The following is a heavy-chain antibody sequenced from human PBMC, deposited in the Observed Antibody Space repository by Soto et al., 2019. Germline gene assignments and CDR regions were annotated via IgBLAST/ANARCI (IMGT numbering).Heavy chain of an antibody. J-gene: IGHJ3*02. V-gene: IGHV3-66*01. CDR3: ARRDDSETFDI. D-gene: IGHD5-18*01. Sequence: EVQLVESGGGLVQPGGSLRLSCAASGFTFSSYWMHWVRQAPGKGLEWLSIIYRGGGTYYADSLKGRAIISRDGSRNMVFLQMNSLTAEDAGVYYCARRDDSETFDIWGRGTVVNVSS. CDR1: GFTFSSYW. CDR2: IYRGGGT.